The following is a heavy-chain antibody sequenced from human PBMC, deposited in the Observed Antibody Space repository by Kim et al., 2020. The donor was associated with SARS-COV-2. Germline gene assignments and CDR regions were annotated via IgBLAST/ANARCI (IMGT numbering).Heavy chain of an antibody. J-gene: IGHJ3*02. CDR2: INPSGGST. CDR3: ARGFTMVRGAYDAFDI. V-gene: IGHV1-46*01. CDR1: GYTFTSYY. Sequence: ASVKVSCKASGYTFTSYYMHWVRQAPGQGLEWMGIINPSGGSTSYAQKFQGRVTMTRDTSTSTVYMELSSLRSEDTAVYYCARGFTMVRGAYDAFDIWGQGTMVTVSS. D-gene: IGHD3-10*01.